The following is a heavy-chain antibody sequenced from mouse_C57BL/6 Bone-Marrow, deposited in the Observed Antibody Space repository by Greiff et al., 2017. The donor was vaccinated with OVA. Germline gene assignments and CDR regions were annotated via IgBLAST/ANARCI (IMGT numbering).Heavy chain of an antibody. CDR1: GYAFTNYL. D-gene: IGHD1-1*01. V-gene: IGHV1-54*01. CDR3: ARRNCYGSSLMDY. Sequence: QVQLQQSGAELVRPGTSVKVSCKASGYAFTNYLIEWVKQRPGQGLEWIGVINPGSGGTNYNEKFKGKATLTADKSSSTAYMQLSSLTSEDSAVYFCARRNCYGSSLMDYWGQGTSVTVSS. J-gene: IGHJ4*01. CDR2: INPGSGGT.